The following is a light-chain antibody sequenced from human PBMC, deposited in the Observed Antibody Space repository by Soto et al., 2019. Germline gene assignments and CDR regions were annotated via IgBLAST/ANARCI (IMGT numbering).Light chain of an antibody. CDR3: QQRSNWPPYT. Sequence: EIVLTQSPATLSLSPGERATLSCRASQSVSSYLAWYQQKPGQAPTLLIYDASNRATGIPARFSGSGPGTDFTLTISSLEPEDFAVYYCQQRSNWPPYTFGQGTKLEIK. CDR2: DAS. J-gene: IGKJ2*01. V-gene: IGKV3-11*01. CDR1: QSVSSY.